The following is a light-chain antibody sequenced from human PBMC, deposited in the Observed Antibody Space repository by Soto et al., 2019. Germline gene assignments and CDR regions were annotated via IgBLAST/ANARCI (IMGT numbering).Light chain of an antibody. V-gene: IGLV1-40*01. CDR1: SSNIGAGYD. CDR3: TSYADYNSGV. Sequence: QSVLTQPPSVSGAPGQRITISCTGSSSNIGAGYDVHWYQQLPGKAPKLLMYGDSKRPSGVPDRFSGSKSGNTASLTVSGLQAEDEADYYCTSYADYNSGVFGTGAEVTVL. CDR2: GDS. J-gene: IGLJ1*01.